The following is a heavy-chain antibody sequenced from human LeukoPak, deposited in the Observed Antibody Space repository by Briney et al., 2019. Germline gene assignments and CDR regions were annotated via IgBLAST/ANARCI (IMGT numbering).Heavy chain of an antibody. Sequence: GESLKISCKGSGYSFTSYWIGWVRQMPGKGLEWMGIIYPGDSDTRYSPSFQGQVTISADKSISTAYLQWSSLKASDTAMYYCARRPIYCGGGCRVAFDIWGQGTMVTVSS. CDR1: GYSFTSYW. J-gene: IGHJ3*02. CDR2: IYPGDSDT. CDR3: ARRPIYCGGGCRVAFDI. V-gene: IGHV5-51*01. D-gene: IGHD2-21*02.